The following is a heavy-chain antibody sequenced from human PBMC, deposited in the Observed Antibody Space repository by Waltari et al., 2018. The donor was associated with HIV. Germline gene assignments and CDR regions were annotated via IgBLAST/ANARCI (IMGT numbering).Heavy chain of an antibody. V-gene: IGHV2-5*01. CDR2: IYWNDDK. Sequence: QITLKESGPTLVKPTQTLTLTCTFSGFSLSTSGVGVGWIRQPPGKALEWLALIYWNDDKRYSPSLKSRLTNTKDTSKNQVVLTMTNMDPVDTATYYCAHAPGGVYYYGSGSYSFDYWGQGTLVTVSS. CDR1: GFSLSTSGVG. CDR3: AHAPGGVYYYGSGSYSFDY. J-gene: IGHJ4*02. D-gene: IGHD3-10*01.